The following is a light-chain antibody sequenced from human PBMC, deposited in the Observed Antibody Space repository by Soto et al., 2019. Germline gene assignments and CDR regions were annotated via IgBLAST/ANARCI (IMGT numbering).Light chain of an antibody. CDR1: SSDVGGYNY. CDR2: DVS. Sequence: QSVLTQPASVFGSPGQSITISCTGTSSDVGGYNYVSWYQQHPGKAPKLMIYDVSNRPSGVSNRFSGSKSGNTASLTISGLQAEDEADYYCSSYTSSSTLVFGTGTKV. CDR3: SSYTSSSTLV. V-gene: IGLV2-14*01. J-gene: IGLJ1*01.